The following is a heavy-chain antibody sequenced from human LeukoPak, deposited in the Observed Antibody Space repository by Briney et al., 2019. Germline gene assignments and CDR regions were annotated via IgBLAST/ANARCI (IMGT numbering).Heavy chain of an antibody. D-gene: IGHD6-19*01. V-gene: IGHV4-39*07. J-gene: IGHJ4*02. CDR1: GGSISSSSYY. CDR3: ARYYSSGWFHTGYFDY. Sequence: SETLSLTCTVSGGSISSSSYYWGWIRRPPGKGLEWIGSIYYSGSTYYNPSLKSRVTISVDTSKNQFSLKLSSVTAADTAVYYCARYYSSGWFHTGYFDYWGQGTLVTVSS. CDR2: IYYSGST.